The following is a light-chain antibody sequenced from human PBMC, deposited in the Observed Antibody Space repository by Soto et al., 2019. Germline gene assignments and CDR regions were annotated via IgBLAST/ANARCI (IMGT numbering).Light chain of an antibody. CDR3: HEYDGWT. V-gene: IGKV3-20*01. CDR1: QSLTRN. J-gene: IGKJ1*01. CDR2: GVS. Sequence: VLTQSPGTLSLSPGERVTLSCRASQSLTRNLAWYQHKPGQAPRLLIYGVSRRAPGIPDRFSGSGTGTDFTLTFSRLEPEDFAVYYCHEYDGWTFGQGTKVDIK.